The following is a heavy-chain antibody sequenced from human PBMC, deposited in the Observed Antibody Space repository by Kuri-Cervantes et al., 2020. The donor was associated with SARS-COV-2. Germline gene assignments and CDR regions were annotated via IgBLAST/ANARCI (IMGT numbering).Heavy chain of an antibody. CDR3: ARDWGVREAAAGTPYWYFDL. CDR1: GYTLTELS. Sequence: ASVKVSCKVSGYTLTELSMHWVRQAPGKGLEWMGGFDPEDGETIYAQKFQGRVTMTEDTSTDTAYMELSSLRSEDTAVYYCARDWGVREAAAGTPYWYFDLWGRGTLVTVSS. D-gene: IGHD6-13*01. V-gene: IGHV1-24*01. J-gene: IGHJ2*01. CDR2: FDPEDGET.